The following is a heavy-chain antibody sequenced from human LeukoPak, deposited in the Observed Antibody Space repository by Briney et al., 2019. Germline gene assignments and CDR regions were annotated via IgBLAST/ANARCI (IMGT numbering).Heavy chain of an antibody. D-gene: IGHD2-21*01. CDR1: GFTFSSYA. V-gene: IGHV3-33*08. CDR3: ARGYGGESGAFDI. Sequence: PGGSLRLSCAASGFTFSSYAMHWVRQAPGKGLEWVAVIWYDESKEYYVDSVKGRLTISRDNSKNTLYLQMNSLRAEDTAVYYCARGYGGESGAFDIWGQGTMVIVSS. J-gene: IGHJ3*02. CDR2: IWYDESKE.